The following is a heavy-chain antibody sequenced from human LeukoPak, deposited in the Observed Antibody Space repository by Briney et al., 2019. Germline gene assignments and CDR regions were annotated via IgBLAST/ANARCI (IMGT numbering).Heavy chain of an antibody. CDR1: GLTFSSYW. Sequence: GGSLRLSCAASGLTFSSYWMSWVRQAPRKGLESVANIKQDGSEKYYVDSVKGRFTISRDNAKNSLYLQMNSLRAEDAAVYYCARGGRYSPFDYWGQGTLVTVSS. CDR2: IKQDGSEK. V-gene: IGHV3-7*01. J-gene: IGHJ4*02. D-gene: IGHD5-18*01. CDR3: ARGGRYSPFDY.